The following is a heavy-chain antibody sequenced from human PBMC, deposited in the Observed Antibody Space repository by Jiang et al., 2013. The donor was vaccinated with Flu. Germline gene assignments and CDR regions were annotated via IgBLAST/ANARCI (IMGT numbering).Heavy chain of an antibody. CDR3: ARKSPHNCGGDCYVFDS. CDR2: ISSSSSTI. Sequence: QLVESGGGLVQPGGSLRLACAASGFTFRTYNMNWVRLTPGKGLEWVSSISSSSSTIYYADSVKGRFTISRDNAKNSVYLQINSLRAEDTAVYYCARKSPHNCGGDCYVFDSWGQ. D-gene: IGHD2-21*02. J-gene: IGHJ4*02. V-gene: IGHV3-48*01. CDR1: GFTFRTYN.